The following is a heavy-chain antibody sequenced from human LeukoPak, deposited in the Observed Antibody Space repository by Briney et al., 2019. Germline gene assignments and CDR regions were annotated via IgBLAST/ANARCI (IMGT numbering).Heavy chain of an antibody. CDR3: ARDSRLRWSKYYYYYYYMDV. Sequence: SETLSLTCTVSGGSISSYYWSWIRQPPGKGLEWIGYIYYSGSTNYNPSLKSRVTISVDTSKNQFSLKLSSVTAADTAVYYCARDSRLRWSKYYYYYYYMDVWGKGTTVTVSS. CDR1: GGSISSYY. D-gene: IGHD4-23*01. CDR2: IYYSGST. J-gene: IGHJ6*03. V-gene: IGHV4-59*12.